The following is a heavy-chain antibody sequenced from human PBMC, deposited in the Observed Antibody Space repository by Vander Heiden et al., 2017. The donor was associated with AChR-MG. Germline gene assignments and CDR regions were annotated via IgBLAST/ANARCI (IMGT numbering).Heavy chain of an antibody. CDR1: GFTFSSYA. CDR2: ISGSGGST. Sequence: EVQPLAPGGGLVQPGGSLRLPCAASGFTFSSYAMSWVRQAPGKGLEWVSAISGSGGSTYYADSVKGRFTISRDNSKNTLYLQMNSLRAEDTAVYYCAKGPTELPFDYWGQGTLVTVSS. D-gene: IGHD1-26*01. CDR3: AKGPTELPFDY. J-gene: IGHJ4*02. V-gene: IGHV3-23*01.